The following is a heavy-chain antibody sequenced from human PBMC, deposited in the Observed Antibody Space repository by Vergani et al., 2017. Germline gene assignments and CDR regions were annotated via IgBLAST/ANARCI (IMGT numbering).Heavy chain of an antibody. CDR2: ISAYNGNT. J-gene: IGHJ4*02. D-gene: IGHD3-22*01. CDR3: ARRPGYYYDSSGYYSFDY. V-gene: IGHV1-18*01. CDR1: GYTFTSYG. Sequence: QVQLVQSGAEVKTPGASVKVSCKASGYTFTSYGISWVRQAPGQGLEWMGWISAYNGNTNYAQKLQGRVTMTTDTSTSTAYMELRSLRSDDTAVYYCARRPGYYYDSSGYYSFDYWGQGTLVTVSS.